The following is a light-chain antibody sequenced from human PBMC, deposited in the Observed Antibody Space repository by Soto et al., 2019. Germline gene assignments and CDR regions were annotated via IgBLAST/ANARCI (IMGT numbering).Light chain of an antibody. CDR2: DAS. CDR3: QHYNSYSWT. J-gene: IGKJ1*01. V-gene: IGKV1-5*01. CDR1: QSISVW. Sequence: DIQMTQSPSTLSASVGDRVTITCRASQSISVWLAWYQQKPGKAPKVLIYDASRLESGVPPRFSGSGSGTEFTLTISSLQPADFATYYCQHYNSYSWTFGQGTKVEIK.